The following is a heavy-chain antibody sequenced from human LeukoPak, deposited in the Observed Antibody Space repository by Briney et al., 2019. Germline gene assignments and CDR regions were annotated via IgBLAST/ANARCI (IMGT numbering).Heavy chain of an antibody. CDR3: ATGRVGVWNVVLFDY. Sequence: ASVKVSCKVSGYTLTELSMHWVRQAPGKGLEWMGGFDPEDGETICAQKFQGRVTMTEDTSTDTAYMELSSLRSEDTAVYYCATGRVGVWNVVLFDYWGQGTLVTVSS. CDR1: GYTLTELS. V-gene: IGHV1-24*01. D-gene: IGHD3-22*01. J-gene: IGHJ4*02. CDR2: FDPEDGET.